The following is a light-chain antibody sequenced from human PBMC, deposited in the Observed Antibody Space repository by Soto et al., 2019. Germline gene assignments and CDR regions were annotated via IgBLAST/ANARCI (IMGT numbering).Light chain of an antibody. CDR2: GAS. CDR3: QQYNNWPPT. J-gene: IGKJ5*01. CDR1: QSVTSN. Sequence: EIVMTQSPATLSVSPGERATLSCRASQSVTSNLAWYQQKPGQAPRLLIYGASTRATGIPARFSGSGSGTEFTLTISSPQSEECAVYYCQQYNNWPPTFGQGTRLEIK. V-gene: IGKV3-15*01.